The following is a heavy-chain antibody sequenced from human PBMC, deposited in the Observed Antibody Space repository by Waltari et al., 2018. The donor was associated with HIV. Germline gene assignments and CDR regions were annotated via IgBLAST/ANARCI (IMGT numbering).Heavy chain of an antibody. Sequence: QLHLQESGPGLVKPPETLSVTCTISGGAIRRSSSFWAWIRQTPGKGLQWIGTISYPGSTFANPSLNSRLSISVDTSKNQFSLKLTSVTAADTAIYYCAGRIKLGIVDYWGQGTRVTVSS. J-gene: IGHJ4*02. CDR3: AGRIKLGIVDY. D-gene: IGHD7-27*01. CDR2: ISYPGST. V-gene: IGHV4-39*01. CDR1: GGAIRRSSSF.